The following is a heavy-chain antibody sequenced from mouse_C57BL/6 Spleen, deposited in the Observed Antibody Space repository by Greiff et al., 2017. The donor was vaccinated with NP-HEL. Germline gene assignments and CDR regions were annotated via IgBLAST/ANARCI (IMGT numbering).Heavy chain of an antibody. CDR2: INPGSGGT. D-gene: IGHD2-3*01. J-gene: IGHJ2*01. V-gene: IGHV1-54*01. Sequence: LVESGAELVRPGTSVKVSCKASGYAFTNYLIEWVKQRPGQGLEWIGVINPGSGGTNYNEKFKGKATLTADKSSSTAYMQLSSLTSEDSAVYFCARGDGYYSFDYWGQGTTLTVSS. CDR3: ARGDGYYSFDY. CDR1: GYAFTNYL.